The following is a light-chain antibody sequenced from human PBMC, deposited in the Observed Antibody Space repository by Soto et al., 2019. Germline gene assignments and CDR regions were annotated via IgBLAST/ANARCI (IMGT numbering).Light chain of an antibody. CDR1: SSDVGGFNY. CDR3: GSYTSSNTLAEV. Sequence: QSVLTQPASVSGSPGQSITISCTGTSSDVGGFNYVSWYQQHPGKAPKLIIYDVSNRPSGVSDRFSGSKSGNTASLTISGLHAEDEADYYCGSYTSSNTLAEVFGGGTKVTVL. V-gene: IGLV2-14*01. CDR2: DVS. J-gene: IGLJ2*01.